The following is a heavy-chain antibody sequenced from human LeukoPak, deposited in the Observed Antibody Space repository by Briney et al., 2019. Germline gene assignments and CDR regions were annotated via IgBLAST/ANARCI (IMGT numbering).Heavy chain of an antibody. CDR2: VYSSGST. CDR3: ARSGTRSGVAFDI. CDR1: GGSISGYY. J-gene: IGHJ3*02. Sequence: PSETLSLTCTVSGGSISGYYWTWIRQSPGKGLEWIAYVYSSGSTNYNPSLYSRVTISLDTSKNQFSLKLSSVTAADTAVYFCARSGTRSGVAFDIWGQGTMVTVSS. D-gene: IGHD6-25*01. V-gene: IGHV4-59*08.